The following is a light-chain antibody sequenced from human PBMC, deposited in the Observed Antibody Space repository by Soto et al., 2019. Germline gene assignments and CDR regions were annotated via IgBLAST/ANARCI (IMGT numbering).Light chain of an antibody. CDR1: KRVHTH. V-gene: IGKV3-11*01. J-gene: IGKJ5*01. CDR3: QQRCTWPSIT. Sequence: EVVLTQSPEALALSPWERATRSCMASKRVHTHLAWYQKKIRQAPRLLIHDASQRASGIPDRFSGNGAGTDFLLTINNLEDEDFAFEYCQQRCTWPSITFGQGTRRDI. CDR2: DAS.